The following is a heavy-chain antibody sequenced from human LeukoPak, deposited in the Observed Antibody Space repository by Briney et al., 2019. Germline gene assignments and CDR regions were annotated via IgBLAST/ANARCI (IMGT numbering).Heavy chain of an antibody. CDR1: GFIFSSYG. Sequence: PGGSLRLSCAASGFIFSSYGMHWVRQAPGKGLEWVAFIRYDGINKYYADSVKGRFTVSRDNSKNTLYLQMSSLRAEDTAVYYCAKGSQTLEWSRYSPRTNFYYYYLDVWGKGTTVTVSS. D-gene: IGHD3-3*01. V-gene: IGHV3-30*02. CDR2: IRYDGINK. J-gene: IGHJ6*03. CDR3: AKGSQTLEWSRYSPRTNFYYYYLDV.